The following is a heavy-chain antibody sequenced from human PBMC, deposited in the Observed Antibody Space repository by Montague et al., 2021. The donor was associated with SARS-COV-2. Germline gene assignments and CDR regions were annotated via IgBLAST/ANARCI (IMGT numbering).Heavy chain of an antibody. CDR3: ARVRYYGSGTSLGMDV. J-gene: IGHJ6*02. V-gene: IGHV4-4*07. Sequence: SETLSLTCTVSGGSISNYYWGWIRQPAGKGLEWIGRIYASGNTNYNPSLKSRVTISVDTSKNQFSLKLSSVTAADTAVYYCARVRYYGSGTSLGMDVWGQGTTVTVSS. D-gene: IGHD3-10*01. CDR1: GGSISNYY. CDR2: IYASGNT.